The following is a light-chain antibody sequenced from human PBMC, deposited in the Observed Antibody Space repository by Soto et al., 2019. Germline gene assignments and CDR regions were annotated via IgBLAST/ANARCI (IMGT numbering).Light chain of an antibody. CDR2: LERSGSY. CDR1: SRHSSYT. J-gene: IGLJ2*01. V-gene: IGLV4-60*03. CDR3: ETWDSNTFVV. Sequence: QSVLTQSSSASASLGSSVKLTCTLSSRHSSYTIAWHQQQPGKAPRYLMKLERSGSYNKGSGVPDRFSGSSSGADRYLTISNHQSEDEADYYCETWDSNTFVVFGGGTQLTVL.